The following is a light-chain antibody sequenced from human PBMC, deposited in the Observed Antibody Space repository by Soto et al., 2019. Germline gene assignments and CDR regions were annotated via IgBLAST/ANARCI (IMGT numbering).Light chain of an antibody. V-gene: IGKV1-39*01. CDR1: QTVPTF. CDR3: QQINNPPST. J-gene: IGKJ3*01. Sequence: IQMTQSPSSLSASVGDTVTITCRASQTVPTFLNWYQQKPGKAPKLLIYATSSLEGGVPSRFSGSGSGTVSPLPITSLNPKYFAIYSVQQINNPPSTSGPGTKV. CDR2: ATS.